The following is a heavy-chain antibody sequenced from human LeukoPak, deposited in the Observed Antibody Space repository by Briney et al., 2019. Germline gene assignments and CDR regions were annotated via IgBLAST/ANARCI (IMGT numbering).Heavy chain of an antibody. CDR3: ARAVDYDILTGYYPVGY. CDR1: GYTFTGYY. J-gene: IGHJ4*02. CDR2: INLSTGGT. V-gene: IGHV1-2*02. D-gene: IGHD3-9*01. Sequence: ASVKVSCKASGYTFTGYYMHWMRQSPGQGLEWMGWINLSTGGTNYAQKFQGRVTMTRDTSISTAYMELSRLRSDDTAVYYCARAVDYDILTGYYPVGYWGQGTLVTVSS.